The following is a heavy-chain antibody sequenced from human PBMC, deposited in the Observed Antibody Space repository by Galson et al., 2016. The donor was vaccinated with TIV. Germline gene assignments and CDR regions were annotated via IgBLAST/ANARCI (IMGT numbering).Heavy chain of an antibody. D-gene: IGHD4-17*01. J-gene: IGHJ6*03. CDR2: IRYDGSNK. CDR3: AKDSTTTLYYMDV. CDR1: GFTFSSCG. Sequence: SLRLSCATSGFTFSSCGIHWVRQAPGKGLEWVAFIRYDGSNKYYADSVKGRFTISRDNSKNTVYLQMNGLRAEDTALNCCAKDSTTTLYYMDVWGKGTTVTVSS. V-gene: IGHV3-30*02.